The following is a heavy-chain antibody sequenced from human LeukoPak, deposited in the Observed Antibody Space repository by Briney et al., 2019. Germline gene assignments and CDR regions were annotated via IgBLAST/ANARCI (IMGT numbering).Heavy chain of an antibody. CDR2: IASETYGGTA. CDR1: GFTFGDYA. V-gene: IGHV3-49*04. Sequence: GGSLRLPCTTSGFTFGDYAMTWVRQAPGKGLEWVGFIASETYGGTAEYAASVKGRFIISRDDSKSIAYLQMNSLKTEDTAVYYCTRDQTPYYWGQGTLVTVSS. J-gene: IGHJ4*02. CDR3: TRDQTPYY.